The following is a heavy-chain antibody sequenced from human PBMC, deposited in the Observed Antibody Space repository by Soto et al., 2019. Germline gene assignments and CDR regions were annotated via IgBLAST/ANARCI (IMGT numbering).Heavy chain of an antibody. V-gene: IGHV1-24*01. Sequence: ASVKVSCKVSGYTLTELSMHWVRQAPGKGLEWMGGFDPEDGETIYAQKFQGRVTMTEDTSTGTAYMELSSLRSEDTAVYYCATEINHRPYSSGPSGGAFDIWGQGTMVTVSS. J-gene: IGHJ3*02. D-gene: IGHD6-19*01. CDR1: GYTLTELS. CDR2: FDPEDGET. CDR3: ATEINHRPYSSGPSGGAFDI.